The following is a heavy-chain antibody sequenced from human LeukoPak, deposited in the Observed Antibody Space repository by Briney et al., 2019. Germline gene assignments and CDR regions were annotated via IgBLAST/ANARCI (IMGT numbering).Heavy chain of an antibody. CDR2: ISGSGGST. V-gene: IGHV3-23*01. CDR3: ARLYSSSWYRGPYYYYMDV. J-gene: IGHJ6*03. Sequence: GGSLRLSCAASGFTFSSYGMSWVRQAPGKGLEWVSAISGSGGSTYYADSVKGRFTISRDNSKNTLYLQMNSLRAEDTAVYYCARLYSSSWYRGPYYYYMDVWGKGTTVTVSS. D-gene: IGHD6-13*01. CDR1: GFTFSSYG.